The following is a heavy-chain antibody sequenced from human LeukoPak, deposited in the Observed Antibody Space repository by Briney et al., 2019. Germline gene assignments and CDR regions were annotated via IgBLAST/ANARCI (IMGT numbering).Heavy chain of an antibody. CDR3: VKSDYDSSGYDI. Sequence: ASVKVSYKASGYTFTSYGISWVRQAPGQGLEWMGWISAYNGNTNYAQKLQGRVTMTTDTSTSTAYMELRSLRSDDTAVYYCVKSDYDSSGYDIWGQGTMVTVSS. D-gene: IGHD3-22*01. CDR2: ISAYNGNT. V-gene: IGHV1-18*01. CDR1: GYTFTSYG. J-gene: IGHJ3*02.